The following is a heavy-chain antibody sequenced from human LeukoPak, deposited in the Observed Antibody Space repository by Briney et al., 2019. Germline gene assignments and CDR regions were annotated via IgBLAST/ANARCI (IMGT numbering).Heavy chain of an antibody. D-gene: IGHD6-13*01. J-gene: IGHJ5*02. CDR2: IYYSGST. Sequence: SETLSLTCTVSGGSVSSGTYYWSWIRQPPGKGLEWVGYIYYSGSTNYNPSLKSRVTISVDTSKNQFSLRLTSVTAADTAVYYCARALRQQLFTGWFDPWGQGTLVTVSS. V-gene: IGHV4-61*01. CDR3: ARALRQQLFTGWFDP. CDR1: GGSVSSGTYY.